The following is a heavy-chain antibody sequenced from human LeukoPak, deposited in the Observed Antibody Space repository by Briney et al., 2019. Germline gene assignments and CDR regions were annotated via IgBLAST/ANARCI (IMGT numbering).Heavy chain of an antibody. CDR2: ITASGTAM. D-gene: IGHD1-26*01. CDR1: GFTFSNAY. J-gene: IGHJ4*02. Sequence: GGSLRLSCAASGFTFSNAYMNWVRQAPGKGLEWVSHITASGTAMFYADSVKGRFTISRDNAKNSLYLQMNSLRDEDTAVCYCASSGSYRFDYWGQGTLVTVSS. V-gene: IGHV3-48*02. CDR3: ASSGSYRFDY.